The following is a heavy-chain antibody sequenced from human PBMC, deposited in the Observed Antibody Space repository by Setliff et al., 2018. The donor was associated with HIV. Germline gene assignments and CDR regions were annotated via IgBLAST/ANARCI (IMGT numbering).Heavy chain of an antibody. CDR3: ARGRGGYFGGGRYYNLPYFDS. J-gene: IGHJ4*02. V-gene: IGHV5-51*01. Sequence: PGESLKISCKTSGSSFSTYWVGWVRQMPGKGLEWLGILYFGDSDPKYNPSFEGQVTISDDKSIKTAFLQWRSLQTSDTAVYYCARGRGGYFGGGRYYNLPYFDSWGQGTLVTVSS. CDR1: GSSFSTYW. D-gene: IGHD2-15*01. CDR2: LYFGDSDP.